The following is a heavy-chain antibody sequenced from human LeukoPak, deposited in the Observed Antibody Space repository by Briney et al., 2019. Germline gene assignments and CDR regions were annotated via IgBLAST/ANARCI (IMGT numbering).Heavy chain of an antibody. CDR1: GGSISSYY. D-gene: IGHD3-10*01. Sequence: TSETLSLTCTVSGGSISSYYWSWIRQPPGKGLEWIGYIYYSGSTNYNPSLKSRVTISVETSKNQFSLKLSSVTAADTAVYYCARLRITMVRGVIIHSFDYWGQGTLVTVSS. V-gene: IGHV4-59*08. J-gene: IGHJ4*02. CDR2: IYYSGST. CDR3: ARLRITMVRGVIIHSFDY.